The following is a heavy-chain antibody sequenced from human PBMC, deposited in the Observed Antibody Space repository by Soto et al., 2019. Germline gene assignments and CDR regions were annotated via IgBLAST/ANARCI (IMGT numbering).Heavy chain of an antibody. Sequence: QVQLVQSGAEVKKPGASVKVSCKASGYTFTSYDINWVRQATRQGLEWMGWMNPNSGNTGYAQKVQGRDTLTRNTSLSTADMELSSLRSEDTAVYYCASDQMSSSDAFDIWGQGRMVTVSS. V-gene: IGHV1-8*01. CDR3: ASDQMSSSDAFDI. CDR2: MNPNSGNT. J-gene: IGHJ3*02. D-gene: IGHD2-2*01. CDR1: GYTFTSYD.